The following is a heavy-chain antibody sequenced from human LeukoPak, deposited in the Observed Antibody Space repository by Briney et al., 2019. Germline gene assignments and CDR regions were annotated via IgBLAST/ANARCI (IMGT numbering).Heavy chain of an antibody. CDR1: GGSISSSIYY. V-gene: IGHV4-39*01. J-gene: IGHJ4*02. Sequence: PSETLSLTCTVSGGSISSSIYYWGWIRQPPGKGLEWIGSIHYSGSTYSNPSLMSRVTISVDTSKNQFSLKLSSVTAADTAVYYCARLRGYSYGNFDYWGQGILVTVSS. D-gene: IGHD5-18*01. CDR2: IHYSGST. CDR3: ARLRGYSYGNFDY.